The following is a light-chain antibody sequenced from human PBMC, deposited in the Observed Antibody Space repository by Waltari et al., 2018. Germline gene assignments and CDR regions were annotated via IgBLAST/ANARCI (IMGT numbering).Light chain of an antibody. CDR3: CSYAGSSTHVL. Sequence: QSALTQPASVSGSPGQSITIPCTGTSSDVGGYNYVPWYQQYPGKAPKLMIYDVSKRPSGVSNRCSGSKSGNTASLTISGLQAEDEADYYCCSYAGSSTHVLFGGGTKLTVL. CDR2: DVS. CDR1: SSDVGGYNY. J-gene: IGLJ2*01. V-gene: IGLV2-23*02.